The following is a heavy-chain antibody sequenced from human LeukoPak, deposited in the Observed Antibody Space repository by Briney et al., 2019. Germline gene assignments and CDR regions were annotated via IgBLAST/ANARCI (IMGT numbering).Heavy chain of an antibody. CDR3: AKPRSDYYYSAFDY. V-gene: IGHV3-23*01. D-gene: IGHD3-22*01. J-gene: IGHJ4*02. Sequence: PGGSLRLSCAASGFTFSTYAMTWVRQAPGKGPDWVLGISGSGGSTYSADSVKGRFTISRDNSKITLYLQMNSLRAEDTAVYYCAKPRSDYYYSAFDYWGQGTLVTVSS. CDR1: GFTFSTYA. CDR2: ISGSGGST.